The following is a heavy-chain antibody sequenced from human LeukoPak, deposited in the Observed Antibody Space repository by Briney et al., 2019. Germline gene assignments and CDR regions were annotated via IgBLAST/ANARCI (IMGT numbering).Heavy chain of an antibody. D-gene: IGHD2-2*01. CDR3: ARHPDCTRTSCYVDYYGMDV. V-gene: IGHV5-51*01. CDR1: GYRFTSYW. CDR2: INPGDSDT. Sequence: GESLKISCKGSGYRFTSYWIGWVRQMPGKGLEWMGIINPGDSDTRYSPSFQGQVTISADKSISTAYLQWSSLKASDTAMDYCARHPDCTRTSCYVDYYGMDVWGQGTTVTVSS. J-gene: IGHJ6*02.